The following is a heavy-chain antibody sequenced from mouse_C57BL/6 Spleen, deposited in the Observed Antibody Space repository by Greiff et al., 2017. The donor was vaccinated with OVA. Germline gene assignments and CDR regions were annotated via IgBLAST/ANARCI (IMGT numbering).Heavy chain of an antibody. V-gene: IGHV1-81*01. CDR2: IYPRSGNT. CDR1: GYTFTSYG. CDR3: AREEAYFDV. J-gene: IGHJ1*03. Sequence: VQGVESGAELARPGASVKLSCKASGYTFTSYGISWVKQRTGQGLEWIGEIYPRSGNTYYNEKFKGKATLTADKSSSTAYMELRSLTSEDSAVYFCAREEAYFDVWGTGTTVTVSS.